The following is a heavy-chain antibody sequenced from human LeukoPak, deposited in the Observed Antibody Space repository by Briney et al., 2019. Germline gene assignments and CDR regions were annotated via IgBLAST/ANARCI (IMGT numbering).Heavy chain of an antibody. Sequence: PGGSLRLSCAASGFTFTSYGMSWVRQAPGKGLVWVSRINSGGSTTCYAASVKSRFTISRDNAKNTVYLQMNSLRAEDTAVYFCARDRGRTEFDYCGQGTLVTVSS. CDR2: INSGGSTT. J-gene: IGHJ4*02. CDR3: ARDRGRTEFDY. V-gene: IGHV3-74*01. D-gene: IGHD1-26*01. CDR1: GFTFTSYG.